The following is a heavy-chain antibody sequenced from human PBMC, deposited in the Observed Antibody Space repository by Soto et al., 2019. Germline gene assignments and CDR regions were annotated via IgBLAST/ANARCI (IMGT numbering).Heavy chain of an antibody. CDR3: ARGGIQLSYAFDY. CDR1: GTSVSNYY. Sequence: SETLSLTCSVSGTSVSNYYWSWIRQPAGKGLEHIGRIYTSGSTSYNPSLKSRVTMSMDTSQTQIYLNLTSVTAADTAVYYCARGGIQLSYAFDYWGQGILVTVSS. J-gene: IGHJ4*02. CDR2: IYTSGST. V-gene: IGHV4-4*07. D-gene: IGHD5-18*01.